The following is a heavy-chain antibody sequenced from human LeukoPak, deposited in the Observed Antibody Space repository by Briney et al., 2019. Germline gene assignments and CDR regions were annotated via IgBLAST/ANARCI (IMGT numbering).Heavy chain of an antibody. CDR1: GFTFSSYN. Sequence: GGSLRLSCAASGFTFSSYNMNWVRQPPGKGLEWVSHISSSSGTIYNADTVKGGFTISRDNAKSSLYLQMNCRRAEHTAVYYCARDGRSSGPFVSWGQGTLVTVSS. V-gene: IGHV3-48*01. CDR3: ARDGRSSGPFVS. CDR2: ISSSSGTI. D-gene: IGHD6-19*01. J-gene: IGHJ4*02.